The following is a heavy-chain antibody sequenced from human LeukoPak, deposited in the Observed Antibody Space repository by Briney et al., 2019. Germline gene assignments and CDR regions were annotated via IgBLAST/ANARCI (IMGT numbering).Heavy chain of an antibody. J-gene: IGHJ6*03. CDR1: GFTFSSYW. V-gene: IGHV3-74*01. CDR2: INSDGSST. CDR3: ARGEENLEWSNPNLNYYYYMDV. D-gene: IGHD3-3*01. Sequence: SGGSLRLSCAASGFTFSSYWMHWVRHAPGKGLVWVSRINSDGSSTSYADSVKGRFTISRDNAKNTLYLQMNSLRAEDTAVYYCARGEENLEWSNPNLNYYYYMDVWGKGTTVTVSS.